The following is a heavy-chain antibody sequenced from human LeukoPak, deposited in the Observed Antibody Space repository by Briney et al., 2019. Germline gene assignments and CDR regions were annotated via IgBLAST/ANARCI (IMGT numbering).Heavy chain of an antibody. CDR2: IYYCEST. CDR1: GGPISSYF. D-gene: IGHD6-19*01. V-gene: IGHV4-59*08. CDR3: ARQMGIAVAGKTYYYYYGMDV. Sequence: SETLSLICSVSGGPISSYFWSWMRQPPGKGLEWMGYIYYCESTNYNPSLKSRVTISVDTSKNQFSLKLSSVTAADTAVYYCARQMGIAVAGKTYYYYYGMDVWGQGTTVTASS. J-gene: IGHJ6*02.